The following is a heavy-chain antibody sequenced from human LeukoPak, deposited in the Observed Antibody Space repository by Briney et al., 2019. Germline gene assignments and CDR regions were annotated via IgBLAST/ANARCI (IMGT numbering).Heavy chain of an antibody. CDR3: AGRTYYYDSSGYPASY. CDR1: GGSFSGYY. D-gene: IGHD3-22*01. V-gene: IGHV4-34*01. CDR2: INHSGST. Sequence: SETLSLTCAVYGGSFSGYYWSWIRQPPGKGLEWIGQINHSGSTNYNPSLKSRVTISVDTSKNQFSLKLSSVTAADTAVYYCAGRTYYYDSSGYPASYWGQGTLVTFSS. J-gene: IGHJ4*02.